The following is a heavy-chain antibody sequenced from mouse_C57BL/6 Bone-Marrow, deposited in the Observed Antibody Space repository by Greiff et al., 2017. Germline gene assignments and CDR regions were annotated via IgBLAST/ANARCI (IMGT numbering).Heavy chain of an antibody. CDR1: GYTFTSYW. V-gene: IGHV1-50*01. D-gene: IGHD2-2*01. Sequence: QVQLQQPGAELVKPGASVKLSCKASGYTFTSYWMQWVKQRPGQGLEWIGEIDPSDSYTNYNQKFKGKATLTVDTSSSTASMQLSSLTSEDSAVYYCARPSSYGYDEEGVDYWGQGTTLTVSS. J-gene: IGHJ2*01. CDR2: IDPSDSYT. CDR3: ARPSSYGYDEEGVDY.